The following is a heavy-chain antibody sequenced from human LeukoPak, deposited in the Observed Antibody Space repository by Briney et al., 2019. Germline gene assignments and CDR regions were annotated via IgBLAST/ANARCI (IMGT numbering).Heavy chain of an antibody. D-gene: IGHD4-17*01. Sequence: ASVKVSCKASGDTFTGYYIHWVRQAPGQGLEWMGWINPNSAGTNYAQKFQGRVTMTRDTSISTAYMELSRLRSDDTAVYYCAKAPYGDYYYYYAMDVWGQGTTVTVSS. CDR3: AKAPYGDYYYYYAMDV. CDR1: GDTFTGYY. J-gene: IGHJ6*02. V-gene: IGHV1-2*02. CDR2: INPNSAGT.